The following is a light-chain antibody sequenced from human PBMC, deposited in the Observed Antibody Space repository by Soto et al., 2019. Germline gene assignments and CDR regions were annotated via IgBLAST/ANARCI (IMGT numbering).Light chain of an antibody. CDR1: QSVSSSY. CDR3: QHRSNWPPT. Sequence: IVLTQSPAILALSPGDRATLSCRASQSVSSSYLAWYQHKPGQAPRLLIHGASSRATGIPARFSGSGSGTDFTLTISSLEPEDFATYYCQHRSNWPPTFGQGTRLEIK. CDR2: GAS. V-gene: IGKV3D-20*02. J-gene: IGKJ5*01.